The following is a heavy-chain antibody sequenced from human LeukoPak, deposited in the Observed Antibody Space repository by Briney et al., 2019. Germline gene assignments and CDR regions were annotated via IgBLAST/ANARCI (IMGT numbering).Heavy chain of an antibody. J-gene: IGHJ4*02. CDR3: ARGPFTLTFGGPLLDY. CDR1: GYTFTSYG. D-gene: IGHD3-16*01. V-gene: IGHV1-18*04. Sequence: ASVKVSCKASGYTFTSYGISWVRQAPGQGLEWMGWISAYNGNTNYAQKLQGRVTMTTDTSTSTAYMELGSLRSDDTAVYYCARGPFTLTFGGPLLDYWGQGTLVTVSS. CDR2: ISAYNGNT.